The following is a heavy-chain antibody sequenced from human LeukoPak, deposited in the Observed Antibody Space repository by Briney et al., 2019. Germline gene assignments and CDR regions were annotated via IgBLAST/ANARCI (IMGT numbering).Heavy chain of an antibody. CDR2: IYYSGST. D-gene: IGHD2-2*01. J-gene: IGHJ3*02. Sequence: SETLSLTCTVSGGSISSSSYYWGWIRQPPGKGLEWIGSIYYSGSTYYNPSLKSRVTISVDTSKIQFSLELSSVTAADTAVYYCARDGRIRGYCSSSCHSVDAFDIWGQGTMVTVSS. V-gene: IGHV4-39*07. CDR3: ARDGRIRGYCSSSCHSVDAFDI. CDR1: GGSISSSSYY.